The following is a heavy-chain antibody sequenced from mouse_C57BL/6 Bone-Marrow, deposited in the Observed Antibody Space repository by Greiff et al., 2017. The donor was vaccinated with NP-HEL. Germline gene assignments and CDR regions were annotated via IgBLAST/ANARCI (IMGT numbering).Heavy chain of an antibody. J-gene: IGHJ3*01. CDR3: VRDYGSTLAWFAY. CDR1: GFSFNTYA. V-gene: IGHV10-1*01. D-gene: IGHD1-1*01. CDR2: IRSKSNNYAT. Sequence: EVQLVESGGGLVQPKGSLKLSCAASGFSFNTYAMNWVRQAPGKGLEWVARIRSKSNNYATYYADSVKDRFTISRDDSESMLYLQMNNLKTEDTAMYYCVRDYGSTLAWFAYWGQGTLVTVSA.